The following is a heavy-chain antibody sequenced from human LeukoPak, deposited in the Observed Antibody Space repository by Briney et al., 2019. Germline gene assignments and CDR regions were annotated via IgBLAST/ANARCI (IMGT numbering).Heavy chain of an antibody. V-gene: IGHV1-8*01. J-gene: IGHJ6*03. CDR2: MNPNSGNT. CDR1: GYTFTSYD. D-gene: IGHD4-11*01. CDR3: ARGVSLYYYYYYMDV. Sequence: ASVKVSCKASGYTFTSYDISWVRQATGQGLEWMGWMNPNSGNTGYAQKFQGRVTMTRNTSISTAYMELSSLRSEDTAVYYCARGVSLYYYYYYMDVWGKGTTVTVSS.